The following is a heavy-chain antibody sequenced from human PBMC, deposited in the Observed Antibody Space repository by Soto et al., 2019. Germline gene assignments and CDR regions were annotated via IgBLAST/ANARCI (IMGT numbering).Heavy chain of an antibody. D-gene: IGHD1-26*01. J-gene: IGHJ3*01. CDR3: ARGSGNYGFDF. CDR2: IYTSGRT. V-gene: IGHV4-4*07. Sequence: QVQLQESGPRLVKPSETLSLTCTVSGDSMSSYYWSWIRQPAGKGLEWIGRIYTSGRTNYDPPLTSRVTMSIDTSAKQFSLKLTSVTAADTAVYYCARGSGNYGFDFWCQGTMVTVSS. CDR1: GDSMSSYY.